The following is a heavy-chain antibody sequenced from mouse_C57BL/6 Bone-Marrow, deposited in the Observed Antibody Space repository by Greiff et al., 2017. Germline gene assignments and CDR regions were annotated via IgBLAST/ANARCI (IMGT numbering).Heavy chain of an antibody. CDR2: ILPGSGST. V-gene: IGHV1-9*01. Sequence: VQLQQSGAELMKPGASVKLSCKATGYTFPGYWIEWVKQRPGHGLEWIGEILPGSGSTNYNEKFKGKATFTADTSSNTAYMQLSSLTTEDSAIYYCARGSYYDYDVGAYWGQGTLVTVSA. J-gene: IGHJ3*01. CDR3: ARGSYYDYDVGAY. CDR1: GYTFPGYW. D-gene: IGHD2-4*01.